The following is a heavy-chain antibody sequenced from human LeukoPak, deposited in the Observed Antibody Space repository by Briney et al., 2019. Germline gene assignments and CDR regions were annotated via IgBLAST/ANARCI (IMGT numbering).Heavy chain of an antibody. CDR2: INHSGST. V-gene: IGHV4-34*01. CDR3: ARGSLGVVVPAAIRYYYYGMDV. J-gene: IGHJ6*02. Sequence: SETLSLTCAVYGGSFSGYYWSWIRQPPGKGLEWIGEINHSGSTNYNPSPKSRVTISVDTSKNQFSLKLSSVTAADTAVYYCARGSLGVVVPAAIRYYYYGMDVWGQGTTVTVSS. D-gene: IGHD2-2*01. CDR1: GGSFSGYY.